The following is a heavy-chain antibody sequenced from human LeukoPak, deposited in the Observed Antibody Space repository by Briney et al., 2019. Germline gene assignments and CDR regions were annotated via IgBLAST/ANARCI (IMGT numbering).Heavy chain of an antibody. CDR2: ISSSSSTI. J-gene: IGHJ1*01. Sequence: GGSLRLSCAASGFTFSSYSMNWVRQAPGKGLEWVSYISSSSSTIYYADSVKGRFTISRDNAKNSLYLQMNSLRAEDTAVYYCARDRGYFQHWGQGTLVTVSS. D-gene: IGHD3-10*01. V-gene: IGHV3-48*04. CDR1: GFTFSSYS. CDR3: ARDRGYFQH.